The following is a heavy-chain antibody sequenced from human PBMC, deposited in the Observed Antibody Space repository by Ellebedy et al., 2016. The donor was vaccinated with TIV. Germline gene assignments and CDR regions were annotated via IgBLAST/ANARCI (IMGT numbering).Heavy chain of an antibody. V-gene: IGHV4-31*03. CDR1: GGSISSGGYY. CDR2: IYYSGST. J-gene: IGHJ4*02. Sequence: MPSETLSLTCTVSGGSISSGGYYWSWIRQHPGKGLEWIGYIYYSGSTYYNPSLKSRVTISVDTSKNQFSLKLSSVTAADTAVYYCARVSGGSRTFDYWGQGTLVTVSS. D-gene: IGHD2/OR15-2a*01. CDR3: ARVSGGSRTFDY.